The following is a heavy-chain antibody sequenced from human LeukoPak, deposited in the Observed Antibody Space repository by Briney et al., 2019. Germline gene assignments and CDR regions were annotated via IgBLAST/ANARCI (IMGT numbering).Heavy chain of an antibody. CDR3: ARGVNREVRGVPPFVP. CDR2: ISAYSGNT. Sequence: ASVKVSCKASGYTFTSYGISWVRQAPGQGLEWMGWISAYSGNTNYAQKLQGRVTMTTDTSTSTAYMELRSLRSDDTAVYYCARGVNREVRGVPPFVPWGQGTLVTVSS. CDR1: GYTFTSYG. D-gene: IGHD3-10*01. V-gene: IGHV1-18*04. J-gene: IGHJ5*02.